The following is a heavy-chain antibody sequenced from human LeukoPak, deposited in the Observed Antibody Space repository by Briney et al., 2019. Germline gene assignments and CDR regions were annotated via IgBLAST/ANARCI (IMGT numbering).Heavy chain of an antibody. CDR3: ARDREQQLVANWFDP. J-gene: IGHJ5*02. D-gene: IGHD6-13*01. V-gene: IGHV3-30-3*01. CDR2: ISYDGSNK. CDR1: GFTFSSYA. Sequence: GGSLRLSCAASGFTFSSYAMHRVRQAPGKGLEWVAVISYDGSNKYYADSVKGRFTISRDNSKNTLYLQMNSLRAEDTAVYYCARDREQQLVANWFDPWGQGTLVTVSS.